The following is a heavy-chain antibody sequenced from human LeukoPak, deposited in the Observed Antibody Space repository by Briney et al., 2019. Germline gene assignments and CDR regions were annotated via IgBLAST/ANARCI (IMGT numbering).Heavy chain of an antibody. D-gene: IGHD5-12*01. Sequence: PSETLSLTCTVSGGSISSSSYYWGWIRQPPGKGLEWIGSIYYSGSTYYNPSLKSRVTISVDTSKNQFSLKLSSVTAADTAVYYCARGLGGPQFDYWGQGTLVTVSS. J-gene: IGHJ4*02. V-gene: IGHV4-39*07. CDR2: IYYSGST. CDR1: GGSISSSSYY. CDR3: ARGLGGPQFDY.